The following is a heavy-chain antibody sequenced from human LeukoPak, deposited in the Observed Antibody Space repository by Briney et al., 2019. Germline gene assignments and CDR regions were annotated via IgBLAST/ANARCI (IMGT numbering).Heavy chain of an antibody. Sequence: PGGSLRLSGAASGFTFSTHAMTWVRQAPGKGLEWVSSIDSSGDYTFYADSVKGRFTISRDNSKDTLYQQLSGLRAEDTAIYYCGKEFSSGWFFWGQGTLVSVSS. CDR1: GFTFSTHA. D-gene: IGHD6-13*01. CDR2: IDSSGDYT. J-gene: IGHJ4*02. V-gene: IGHV3-23*01. CDR3: GKEFSSGWFF.